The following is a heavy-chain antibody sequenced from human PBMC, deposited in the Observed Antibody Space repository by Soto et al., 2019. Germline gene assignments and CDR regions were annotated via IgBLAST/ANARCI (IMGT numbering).Heavy chain of an antibody. CDR3: AREGLYGSIQDNTFDI. CDR2: MNPNSGNT. J-gene: IGHJ3*02. D-gene: IGHD6-19*01. CDR1: GHTFNRHD. Sequence: QVQLVQSGAEVKRSGASVRISCKASGHTFNRHDINWVRQATGQGPEWIGWMNPNSGNTGYAQKFQGRVTMTRDSSITTAYMDLSSLTSEDTAIYYCAREGLYGSIQDNTFDIWGQGTMVSVSS. V-gene: IGHV1-8*01.